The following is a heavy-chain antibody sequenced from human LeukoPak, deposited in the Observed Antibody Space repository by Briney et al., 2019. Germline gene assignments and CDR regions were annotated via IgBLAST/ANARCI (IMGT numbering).Heavy chain of an antibody. CDR1: GFTFSSYW. CDR2: IKHDGSEK. CDR3: ARTLLDSSGYYYVAYFQH. V-gene: IGHV3-7*01. D-gene: IGHD3-22*01. J-gene: IGHJ1*01. Sequence: GGSLRLSCAASGFTFSSYWMSWVRQAPGKGLEWVANIKHDGSEKYYVDSVKGRFTISRDNAKNSLYLQMNSLRAEDTAVYYCARTLLDSSGYYYVAYFQHWGQGALVTVAS.